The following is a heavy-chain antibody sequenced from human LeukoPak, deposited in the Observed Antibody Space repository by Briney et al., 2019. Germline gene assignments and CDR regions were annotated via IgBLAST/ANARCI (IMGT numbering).Heavy chain of an antibody. Sequence: PGGSLRLSCATSTFTFSSYTMNWVRHAPGQGLACVSSISPSGNSKYHADSVKGRFTISRDNAENSLYMQMNSLRAEDTGVYYCVRDFLGESGAGGYWGQGTLVTVSS. D-gene: IGHD3-10*01. CDR1: TFTFSSYT. CDR2: ISPSGNSK. V-gene: IGHV3-21*01. CDR3: VRDFLGESGAGGY. J-gene: IGHJ4*02.